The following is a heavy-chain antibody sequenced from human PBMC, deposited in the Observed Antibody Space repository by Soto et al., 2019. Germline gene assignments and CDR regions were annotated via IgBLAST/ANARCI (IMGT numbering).Heavy chain of an antibody. J-gene: IGHJ5*02. CDR2: IYYSGTT. CDR3: ARLIYGSGSYYRSDWFDP. CDR1: GGSIGSNSHY. V-gene: IGHV4-39*01. Sequence: PSETLSLTCTVSGGSIGSNSHYWGWIRQPPGRGLEWIGSIYYSGTTYYKPSLKSRVTISVDTSKNQFSLKLSSVTAADMAVYYCARLIYGSGSYYRSDWFDPWGQGTLVTVSS. D-gene: IGHD3-10*01.